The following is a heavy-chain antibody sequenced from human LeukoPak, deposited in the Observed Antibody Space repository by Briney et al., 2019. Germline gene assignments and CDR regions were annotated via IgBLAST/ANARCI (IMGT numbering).Heavy chain of an antibody. CDR1: GFTFSSYG. V-gene: IGHV3-30*18. J-gene: IGHJ6*02. CDR3: AKDTTTVTASY. Sequence: GGSLRLSCAASGFTFSSYGMHWVRQAPGKGLEWVAVISYDGSNKYYADSVKGRFTISRDNSKNTLYLQMNSLRAEDTAVYYCAKDTTTVTASYWGQGTTVTVSS. D-gene: IGHD4-17*01. CDR2: ISYDGSNK.